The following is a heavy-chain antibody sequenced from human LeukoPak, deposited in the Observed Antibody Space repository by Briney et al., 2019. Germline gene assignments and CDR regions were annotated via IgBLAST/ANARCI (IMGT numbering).Heavy chain of an antibody. V-gene: IGHV3-30*04. D-gene: IGHD3-3*01. Sequence: GGSLRLSCATSKFTFNAYAVHWVRQAPGKGLEWVAVISNDGQKIYYADSVKGRFTISRDNSKNTLYLQMNSLTTEDTAVYYCAKDGWRGLRDCWGQGTLVTVPS. CDR2: ISNDGQKI. CDR3: AKDGWRGLRDC. J-gene: IGHJ4*02. CDR1: KFTFNAYA.